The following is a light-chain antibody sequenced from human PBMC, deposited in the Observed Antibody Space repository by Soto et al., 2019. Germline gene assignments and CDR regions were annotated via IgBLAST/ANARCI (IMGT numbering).Light chain of an antibody. J-gene: IGKJ1*01. CDR2: WAS. CDR3: QQYYSPPPT. Sequence: DIVMSQSPDSLPVSLGERATINCRSSQSLLYGGNDRDYLAWYQVKPGQPPKVLIYWASTREAGVPDRFSGSGSGTHFTLTISSLQAEDVAVYYCQQYYSPPPTFGQGTKVEIK. CDR1: QSLLYGGNDRDY. V-gene: IGKV4-1*01.